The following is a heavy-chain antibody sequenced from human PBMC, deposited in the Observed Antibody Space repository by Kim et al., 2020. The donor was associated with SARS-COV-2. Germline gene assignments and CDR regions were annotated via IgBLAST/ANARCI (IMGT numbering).Heavy chain of an antibody. D-gene: IGHD3-9*01. CDR3: ARDVLRYFERAFDI. Sequence: AGSGNGRFTISRDNAKNSLYRQMNSLGDEDTAVYYCARDVLRYFERAFDIWGQGTMVTVSS. V-gene: IGHV3-48*02. J-gene: IGHJ3*02.